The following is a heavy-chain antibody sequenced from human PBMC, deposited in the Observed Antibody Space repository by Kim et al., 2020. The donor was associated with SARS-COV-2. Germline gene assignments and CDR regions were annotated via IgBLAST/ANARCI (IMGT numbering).Heavy chain of an antibody. V-gene: IGHV3-30*02. Sequence: SVKSRFTISRDNSKNPLYLQMISLRAEATAVYYCAKGRYYDSSGSATFDYWGQGTLVTVSS. D-gene: IGHD3-22*01. CDR3: AKGRYYDSSGSATFDY. J-gene: IGHJ4*02.